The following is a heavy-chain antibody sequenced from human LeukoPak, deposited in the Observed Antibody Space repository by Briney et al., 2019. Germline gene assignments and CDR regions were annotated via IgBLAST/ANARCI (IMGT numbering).Heavy chain of an antibody. CDR3: ARGPLSRGGYIYFFND. CDR1: GGSFSSYY. Sequence: SETLSLTCAVYGGSFSSYYWSWIRQPPGKGLEWIGEINYSGSTNYNPSLKSRVTISVDTSMNQFSLKLSSVTAADTAVYYCARGPLSRGGYIYFFNDGGQGASATVPS. V-gene: IGHV4-34*01. D-gene: IGHD5-24*01. CDR2: INYSGST. J-gene: IGHJ4*02.